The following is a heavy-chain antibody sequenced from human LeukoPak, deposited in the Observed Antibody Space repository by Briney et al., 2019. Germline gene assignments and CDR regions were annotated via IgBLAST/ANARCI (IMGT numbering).Heavy chain of an antibody. CDR3: ARVPSRITMIVVADWFDP. CDR1: GYTFTSYG. V-gene: IGHV1-18*01. J-gene: IGHJ5*02. CDR2: ISAYNGNT. D-gene: IGHD3-22*01. Sequence: ASVKVSCKASGYTFTSYGISWVRQAPGQGLEWMGWISAYNGNTNYAQKLQGRVTMTTDTSTSTAYMELRSLRSDDTTVYYCARVPSRITMIVVADWFDPWGQGTLVTVSS.